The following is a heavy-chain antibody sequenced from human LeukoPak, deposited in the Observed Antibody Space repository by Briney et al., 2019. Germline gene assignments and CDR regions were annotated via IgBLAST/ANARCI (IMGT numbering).Heavy chain of an antibody. D-gene: IGHD3-10*01. Sequence: PSETLSLTCTVSGGSISSYYWSWIRQPAGKGLEWIGYIYYSGSTNYNPSLKSRVTISVDTSKNQFSLKLSSVTAADTAVYYCARAGPSGDAFDIWGQGTMVTVSS. V-gene: IGHV4-59*01. J-gene: IGHJ3*02. CDR2: IYYSGST. CDR1: GGSISSYY. CDR3: ARAGPSGDAFDI.